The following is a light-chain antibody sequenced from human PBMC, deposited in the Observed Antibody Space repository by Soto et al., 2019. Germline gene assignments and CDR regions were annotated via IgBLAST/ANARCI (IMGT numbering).Light chain of an antibody. Sequence: QSVLTQPPSASGSPGQSVTVSCTGTIXDIGTYYYVSWYQQHPGKAPKLIIYEVSERPSGVPDRFSGSKSGNTASLTVSGLQAEDEADYYCSSYAGTKTLIFGGGTKATVL. J-gene: IGLJ2*01. CDR3: SSYAGTKTLI. CDR1: IXDIGTYYY. V-gene: IGLV2-8*01. CDR2: EVS.